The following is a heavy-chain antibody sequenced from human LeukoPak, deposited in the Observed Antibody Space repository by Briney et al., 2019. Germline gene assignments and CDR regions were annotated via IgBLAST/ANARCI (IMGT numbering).Heavy chain of an antibody. CDR3: ARDSTGYSSGWYYYYYMDV. V-gene: IGHV4-59*01. CDR1: GGSISSYY. J-gene: IGHJ6*03. Sequence: SETLSLTCTVSGGSISSYYWSWIRQPPGKGLEWIGYIYYSGSTNYNPSLKSRVTIPVDTSKNQFSLKLSSVTAADTAVYYCARDSTGYSSGWYYYYYMDVWGKGTTVTVSS. D-gene: IGHD6-19*01. CDR2: IYYSGST.